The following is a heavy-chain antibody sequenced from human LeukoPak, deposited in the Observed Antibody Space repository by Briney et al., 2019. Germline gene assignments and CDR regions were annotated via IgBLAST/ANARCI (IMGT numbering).Heavy chain of an antibody. CDR2: IRSKAYGGTT. J-gene: IGHJ4*02. Sequence: PGGSLTLSCTASGFTFGDYAMSWFSQAPGEGLEWVGFIRSKAYGGTTEYAASVKGRFTISRDDSKSIAYLQMNSLKTEYTAVYYCTISIAVAGNFDYWGQGTLVTVSS. CDR1: GFTFGDYA. V-gene: IGHV3-49*03. D-gene: IGHD6-19*01. CDR3: TISIAVAGNFDY.